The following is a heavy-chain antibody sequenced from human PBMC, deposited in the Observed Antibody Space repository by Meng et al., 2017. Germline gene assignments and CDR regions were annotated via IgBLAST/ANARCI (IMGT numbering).Heavy chain of an antibody. V-gene: IGHV4-39*07. CDR1: GGSISSCSYY. D-gene: IGHD2-15*01. Sequence: QLQPLDVGPGLVKPSETLSLTCTVSGGSISSCSYYWGWIRQPPGKGLEWIGSIYYSGSTYYNPSLKSRVTISVDTSKNQFSLKLSSVTAADTAVYYCVRDFTAVVVAARWGWFDPWGQGTLVTVSS. J-gene: IGHJ5*02. CDR2: IYYSGST. CDR3: VRDFTAVVVAARWGWFDP.